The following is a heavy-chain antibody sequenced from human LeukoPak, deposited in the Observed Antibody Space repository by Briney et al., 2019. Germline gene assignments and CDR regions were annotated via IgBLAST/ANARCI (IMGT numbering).Heavy chain of an antibody. J-gene: IGHJ3*02. D-gene: IGHD3-9*01. CDR2: IYYSGNT. V-gene: IGHV4-59*01. Sequence: PSETLSLTCTVSGGSISSYYWSWIRQPPGKGLEWIGYIYYSGNTNYNPSLKSRVTISVDTSKNQFSLKLSSVTAADTAVYYCARSTYFDWLLRKENAFDIWGQGTMVTVSS. CDR1: GGSISSYY. CDR3: ARSTYFDWLLRKENAFDI.